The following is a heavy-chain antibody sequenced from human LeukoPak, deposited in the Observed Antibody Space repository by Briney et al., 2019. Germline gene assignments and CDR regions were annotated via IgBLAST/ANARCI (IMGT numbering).Heavy chain of an antibody. CDR2: IYYSGST. D-gene: IGHD6-19*01. Sequence: SETLSLTCTVSGGSISSYYWSWIRQPPGKGLEWIGYIYYSGSTNYNPSLKSRVTISVDTSKNQFSLKLSSVTAAGTAVYYCARDWGYSSGWYGGFDPWGQGTLVTVSS. V-gene: IGHV4-59*01. CDR1: GGSISSYY. J-gene: IGHJ5*02. CDR3: ARDWGYSSGWYGGFDP.